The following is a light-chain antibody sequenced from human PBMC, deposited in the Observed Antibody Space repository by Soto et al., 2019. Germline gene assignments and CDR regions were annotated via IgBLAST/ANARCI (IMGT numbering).Light chain of an antibody. V-gene: IGKV2-30*01. Sequence: DVVMTQSPLSLPVTLGQPASISCRSSQSLVYSNGKTYLHWFLQRPGQSPRRLMYKVFNRDSGVPDRFSGSGSGTDFTLKISRVEAEDVGVYYCMQGTHWPPTFGQGTKVEIK. CDR2: KVF. CDR1: QSLVYSNGKTY. J-gene: IGKJ1*01. CDR3: MQGTHWPPT.